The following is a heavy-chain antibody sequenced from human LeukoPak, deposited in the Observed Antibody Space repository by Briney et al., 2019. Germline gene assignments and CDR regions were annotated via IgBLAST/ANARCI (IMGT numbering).Heavy chain of an antibody. D-gene: IGHD2-2*01. J-gene: IGHJ5*02. Sequence: SQTLSLTCAISGDSVSRNSAAWNWIRQSPSRRLAWLGRTYYRSKWYNDYAVSVKSRITIKPDTYKNQFSLQLNSMTPEDTAVYYCARAQPAGVGNWFDPWGQGTLVTVSS. CDR1: GDSVSRNSAA. CDR3: ARAQPAGVGNWFDP. CDR2: TYYRSKWYN. V-gene: IGHV6-1*01.